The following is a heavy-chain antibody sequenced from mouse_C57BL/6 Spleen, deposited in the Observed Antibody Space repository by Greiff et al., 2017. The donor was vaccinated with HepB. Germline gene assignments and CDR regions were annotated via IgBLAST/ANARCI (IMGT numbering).Heavy chain of an antibody. CDR2: IYPGSGNT. CDR3: ARGDYSYYYAMDY. D-gene: IGHD1-1*01. J-gene: IGHJ4*01. Sequence: VKLQQSGAELVRPGASVKLSCKASGYTFTDYYINWVKQRPGQGLEWIARIYPGSGNTYYNEKFKGKATLTAEKSSSTAYMQLSSLTSEDSAVYFCARGDYSYYYAMDYWGQGTSVTVSS. CDR1: GYTFTDYY. V-gene: IGHV1-76*01.